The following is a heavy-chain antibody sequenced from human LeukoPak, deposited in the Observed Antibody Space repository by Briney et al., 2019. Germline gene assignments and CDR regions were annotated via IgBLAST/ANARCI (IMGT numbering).Heavy chain of an antibody. CDR2: INPNSGGT. Sequence: ASVKVSCKASGYTFTGYYIHWVRQAPGQGLEWMGWINPNSGGTNYAQKFQGRVTMTRDTSISTAYMELSRLRSDDTAVYYCARAYSSSWDYFDYWGQGTLVTVSS. D-gene: IGHD6-13*01. CDR3: ARAYSSSWDYFDY. CDR1: GYTFTGYY. V-gene: IGHV1-2*02. J-gene: IGHJ4*02.